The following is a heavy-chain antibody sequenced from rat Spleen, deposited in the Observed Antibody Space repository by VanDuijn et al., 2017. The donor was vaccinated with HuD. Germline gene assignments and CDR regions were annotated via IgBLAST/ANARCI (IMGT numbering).Heavy chain of an antibody. D-gene: IGHD3-8*01. CDR3: TTYPFAY. Sequence: EVQLVESGGGLVQPGRSLKLSCAASGFIFSDYFMAWIRQTPTKGLEWVASISYDGSSTYYRDSVKGRFTISRDYAKSTLYLQMDSLRSEDTATYYCTTYPFAYWGQGTLVTVSS. CDR2: ISYDGSST. CDR1: GFIFSDYF. V-gene: IGHV5-20*01. J-gene: IGHJ3*01.